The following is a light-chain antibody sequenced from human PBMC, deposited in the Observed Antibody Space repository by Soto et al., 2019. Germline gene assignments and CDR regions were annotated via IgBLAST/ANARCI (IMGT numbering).Light chain of an antibody. CDR2: DVS. J-gene: IGLJ1*01. CDR1: SSDVGGYNF. V-gene: IGLV2-8*01. Sequence: QSALTQPPSASGSPGQSVTISCTGTSSDVGGYNFVSWYQQRPGKAPELMIYDVSKRPSGVPDRFSGSKSGNTASLTVSGLQAEDEADYYCSSYGGSNITYVFGTGTKVTVL. CDR3: SSYGGSNITYV.